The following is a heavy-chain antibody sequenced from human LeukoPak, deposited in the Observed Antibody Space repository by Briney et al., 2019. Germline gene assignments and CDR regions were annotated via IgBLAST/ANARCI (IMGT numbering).Heavy chain of an antibody. CDR1: GGSFSGYF. J-gene: IGHJ6*03. D-gene: IGHD1-26*01. CDR2: IYTSGST. V-gene: IGHV4-59*10. Sequence: SETLSLTCAVYGGSFSGYFWSWIRQPAGKGLEWIGRIYTSGSTNYNPSLKSRVTMSVDTSKNQSSLKLSSVTAADTAVYYCARVSSGSYYNYYYYYMDVWGKGTTVTVSS. CDR3: ARVSSGSYYNYYYYYMDV.